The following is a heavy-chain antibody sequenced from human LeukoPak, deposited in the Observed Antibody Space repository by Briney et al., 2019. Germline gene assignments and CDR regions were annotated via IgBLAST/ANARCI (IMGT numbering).Heavy chain of an antibody. D-gene: IGHD2-2*01. CDR2: ISSSSSYI. CDR3: ASGIVVVPAAPY. CDR1: GFTFSSYS. J-gene: IGHJ4*02. Sequence: PGGSLRPSCAASGFTFSSYSMNWVRQAPGKGLEWVSSISSSSSYIYYADSVKGRFTISRDNAKNSLYLQMNSLRAEDTAVYYCASGIVVVPAAPYWGQGTLVTVSS. V-gene: IGHV3-21*01.